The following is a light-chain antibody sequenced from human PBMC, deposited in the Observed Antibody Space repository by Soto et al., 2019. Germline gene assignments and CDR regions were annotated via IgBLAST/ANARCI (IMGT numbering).Light chain of an antibody. CDR1: QSVSSY. J-gene: IGKJ5*01. Sequence: EIVMTQSPASLSVSPGERATLSCRASQSVSSYLAWYQQKPGQAPRLLIYDASNRATGIPARFSGSGSGTDFTLTIGTLEPEDFAVYYCQQRSNWPITFGQGTQLEIK. CDR2: DAS. V-gene: IGKV3-11*01. CDR3: QQRSNWPIT.